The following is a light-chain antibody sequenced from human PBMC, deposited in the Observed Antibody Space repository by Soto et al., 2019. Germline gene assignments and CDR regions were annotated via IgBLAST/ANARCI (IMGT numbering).Light chain of an antibody. V-gene: IGKV1-9*01. CDR1: QGISSY. CDR3: QQLNSYPLT. CDR2: AAS. J-gene: IGKJ5*01. Sequence: DIQLTQSPSFLSASVGDRVTITCRASQGISSYLVWYQQRPGKAPKLLIYAASTLQSGVPSRFSGSGSGTEFTLTIRSLQPEDFATYYCQQLNSYPLTFGLGTRLEIK.